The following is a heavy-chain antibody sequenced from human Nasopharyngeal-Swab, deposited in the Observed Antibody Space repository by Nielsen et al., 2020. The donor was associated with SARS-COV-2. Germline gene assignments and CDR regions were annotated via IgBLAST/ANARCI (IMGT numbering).Heavy chain of an antibody. CDR3: ARDDSITIFGVVIEFSGMDV. V-gene: IGHV7-4-1*02. Sequence: GSVKVSCKASGYTLTSYAMNGVRQAQGQGREGMGGINTNTGNPTYAQGFTGRFVFSLDTSVSTAYLQISSLKAEDTAVYYCARDDSITIFGVVIEFSGMDVWGQGTTVTVSS. CDR2: INTNTGNP. CDR1: GYTLTSYA. D-gene: IGHD3-3*01. J-gene: IGHJ6*02.